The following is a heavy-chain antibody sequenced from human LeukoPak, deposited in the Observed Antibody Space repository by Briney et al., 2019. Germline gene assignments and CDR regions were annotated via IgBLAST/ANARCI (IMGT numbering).Heavy chain of an antibody. CDR3: ARDFAYGDFKDAFDI. D-gene: IGHD4-17*01. Sequence: PSETLSLTCTVSGGSIGSSSYYWGWIRQPPGKGLEWIGSIYYSGSTYYNPSLKSRVTISVDTSKNQFSLKLSSVTAADTAVYYCARDFAYGDFKDAFDIWGQGTMVTVSS. V-gene: IGHV4-39*02. CDR1: GGSIGSSSYY. CDR2: IYYSGST. J-gene: IGHJ3*02.